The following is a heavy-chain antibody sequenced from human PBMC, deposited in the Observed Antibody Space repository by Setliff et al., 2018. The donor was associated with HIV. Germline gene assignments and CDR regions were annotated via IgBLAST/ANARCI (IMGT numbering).Heavy chain of an antibody. CDR3: ARDVSWRVRTYIDY. CDR2: IKEDGSEQ. CDR1: GFSISDFW. V-gene: IGHV3-7*01. Sequence: PGGSLRLSCAASGFSISDFWMSWVRQAPGKGLEWVANIKEDGSEQYYMDSVKGRFTISRDNAKNSLYLQMSSLRAEDTAVYYCARDVSWRVRTYIDYWGQGTPVTVSS. D-gene: IGHD3-3*01. J-gene: IGHJ4*02.